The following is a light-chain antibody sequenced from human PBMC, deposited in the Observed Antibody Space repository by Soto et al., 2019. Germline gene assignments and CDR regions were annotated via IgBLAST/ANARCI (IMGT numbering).Light chain of an antibody. CDR1: QSISSW. V-gene: IGKV1-5*03. J-gene: IGKJ1*01. CDR3: QQYNSYSPT. CDR2: KAS. Sequence: DIQMTQSPSTLSASVGDRVTITCRASQSISSWLAWYQQKPGKAPKLLIYKASSLESGVPSRFSGSGSGTEFNLTISSLQPDDFATYYRQQYNSYSPTFGQGTKVEIK.